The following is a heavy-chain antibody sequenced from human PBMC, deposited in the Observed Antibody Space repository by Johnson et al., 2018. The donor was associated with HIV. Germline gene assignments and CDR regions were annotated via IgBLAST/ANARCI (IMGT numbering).Heavy chain of an antibody. V-gene: IGHV3-30*02. D-gene: IGHD6-13*01. J-gene: IGHJ3*02. CDR2: IQYEGSNK. CDR3: APAGPDAFDI. CDR1: GFTFSSYG. Sequence: QVQLVESGGGVVQPGGSLRLSCAASGFTFSSYGIHWVRQAPGKGLEWVTFIQYEGSNKYYADSVKGRFTISRDNSKNTLYLQMNSLRAEDTAVYYCAPAGPDAFDIWGQGTMVTVSS.